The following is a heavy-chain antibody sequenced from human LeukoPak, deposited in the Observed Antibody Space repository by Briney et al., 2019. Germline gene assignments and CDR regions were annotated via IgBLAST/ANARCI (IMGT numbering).Heavy chain of an antibody. D-gene: IGHD6-19*01. CDR1: GFTFSSYA. V-gene: IGHV3-23*01. CDR3: ARDRNSGWYGLWGY. CDR2: ISGSGGST. J-gene: IGHJ4*02. Sequence: PGGSLRLSCAASGFTFSSYAMSWVRQAPGKGLEWVSAISGSGGSTYYADSVKGRFTISRDNSKNTLYPQMNSLRAEDTAVYYCARDRNSGWYGLWGYWGQGTLVTVSS.